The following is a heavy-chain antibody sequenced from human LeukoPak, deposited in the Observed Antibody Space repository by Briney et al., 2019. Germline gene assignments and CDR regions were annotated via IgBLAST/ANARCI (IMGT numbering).Heavy chain of an antibody. CDR3: ARAPFYGSNSRGSFDP. D-gene: IGHD3-10*01. V-gene: IGHV4-59*01. Sequence: SETLSPTCTVSGGSISSYYWSWIRQPPGKGLEWIGYISYTESTNYNPSLKSRVTISVDTSKNQFSLRLSSVTTADTAVYYCARAPFYGSNSRGSFDPWGQGTLVTVSS. CDR2: ISYTEST. J-gene: IGHJ5*02. CDR1: GGSISSYY.